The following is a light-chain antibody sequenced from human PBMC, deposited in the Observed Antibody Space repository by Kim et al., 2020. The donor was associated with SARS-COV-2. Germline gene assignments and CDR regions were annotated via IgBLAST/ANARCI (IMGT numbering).Light chain of an antibody. Sequence: NFMLTQPHSVSESPGKTVTISCTGSGGSIASNYVQWFQQRPGSAPTTVIYEDDQRPSGVPDRFSGSIDSSSNSASLTISGLKTEDEADYYCQSYDSNNHVVFDGGTQLTVL. J-gene: IGLJ2*01. CDR1: GGSIASNY. CDR2: EDD. CDR3: QSYDSNNHVV. V-gene: IGLV6-57*02.